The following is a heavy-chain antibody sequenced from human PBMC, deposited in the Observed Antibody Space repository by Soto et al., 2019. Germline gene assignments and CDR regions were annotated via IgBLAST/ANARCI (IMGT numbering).Heavy chain of an antibody. D-gene: IGHD3-10*01. J-gene: IGHJ5*02. CDR1: GFTFRSYA. V-gene: IGHV3-23*01. CDR2: ISGSGGST. Sequence: EVQLLESGGGLVQPGGSLSLSCAASGFTFRSYAMSWVRQAPGKGLKWVSAISGSGGSTYYADSVKGRFTISRDNSKNTLYLQMNSLRAEDTAVYYCAKGSRWFGEPAPPPNWFDPWGQGTLVTVSS. CDR3: AKGSRWFGEPAPPPNWFDP.